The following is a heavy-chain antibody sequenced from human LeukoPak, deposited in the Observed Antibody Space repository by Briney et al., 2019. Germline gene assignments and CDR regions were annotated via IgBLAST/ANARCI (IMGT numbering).Heavy chain of an antibody. CDR1: GFTFSSYG. J-gene: IGHJ6*02. CDR2: IWYDGSNK. V-gene: IGHV3-33*01. Sequence: PGRSLRLSCAASGFTFSSYGMHWVRQAPGKGLEWVAVIWYDGSNKYYADSVKGRFTISRDNSKNTLYLQMNSLRAEDTAVYYCARDLDPYSMDVWGQGTTVTVS. CDR3: ARDLDPYSMDV.